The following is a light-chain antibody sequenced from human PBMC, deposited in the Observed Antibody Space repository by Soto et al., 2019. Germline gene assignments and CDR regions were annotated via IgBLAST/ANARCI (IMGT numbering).Light chain of an antibody. CDR3: QQYGSSPRT. V-gene: IGKV3-20*01. CDR2: GAS. Sequence: EIVLTQSPGTLSLSPGERATLSCRASQSVSSSYLAWYQQKPGQAPRLLMYGASSRATGIPDRFSGSGSGTDFPLTISRLEPEDSAMYYCQQYGSSPRTFGQGTKLEIK. J-gene: IGKJ2*01. CDR1: QSVSSSY.